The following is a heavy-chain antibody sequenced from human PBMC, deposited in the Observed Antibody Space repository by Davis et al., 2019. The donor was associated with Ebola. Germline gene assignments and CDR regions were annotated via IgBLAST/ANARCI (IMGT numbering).Heavy chain of an antibody. D-gene: IGHD3-16*01. CDR2: IYYGGTT. V-gene: IGHV4-59*01. Sequence: SETLSLTCTVSGGSMSSYYWSWIRQPPGKGLEWIGNIYYGGTTNYNPSLKSRVTISGDTSKSQFSLKLSSVTAADTAVYYCARIRLGDSAHLYFDYWGQGNLVTVSA. CDR3: ARIRLGDSAHLYFDY. CDR1: GGSMSSYY. J-gene: IGHJ4*02.